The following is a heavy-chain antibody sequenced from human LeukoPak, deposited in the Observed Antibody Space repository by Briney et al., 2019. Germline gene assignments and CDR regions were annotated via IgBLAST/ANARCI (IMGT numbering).Heavy chain of an antibody. D-gene: IGHD3-10*01. CDR2: IYYSGST. CDR3: ARASSGSYLRFDP. CDR1: GGSISSYY. Sequence: SETLSLTCTVSGGSISSYYWSWIRQPPGKGLEWIGYIYYSGSTNYNPSLNSRVTISVDTSKNQFSLKLSSVTAADTAVYYCARASSGSYLRFDPWGQGTLVTVSS. V-gene: IGHV4-59*01. J-gene: IGHJ5*02.